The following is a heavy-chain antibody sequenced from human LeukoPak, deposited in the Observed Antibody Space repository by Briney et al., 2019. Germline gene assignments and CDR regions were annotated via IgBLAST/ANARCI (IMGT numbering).Heavy chain of an antibody. Sequence: SETLSLTCTVSGGSISSYYWTWIRQPPGKELEWIGYIYYSGSTNYNPSLKSRVTISIDTSKNQFSLKLSSVTAADTAVYYCVRSYCSGGSCSYLIDYWGQGTLVTVSS. D-gene: IGHD2-15*01. CDR3: VRSYCSGGSCSYLIDY. CDR1: GGSISSYY. V-gene: IGHV4-59*01. CDR2: IYYSGST. J-gene: IGHJ4*02.